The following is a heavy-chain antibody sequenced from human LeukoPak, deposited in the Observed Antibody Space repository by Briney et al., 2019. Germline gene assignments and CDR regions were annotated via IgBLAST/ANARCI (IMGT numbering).Heavy chain of an antibody. CDR2: ISPSSGSK. D-gene: IGHD6-13*01. CDR3: ARDGETITAGGNSIYFDY. CDR1: GYTFTSYY. J-gene: IGHJ4*02. V-gene: IGHV1-46*01. Sequence: GASVKVSCTASGYTFTSYYIHWVRQAPGQGLEWMGIISPSSGSKTYAQKFQGRVTMTRDTSTSTVYMEVTSLKYEDTAVYYCARDGETITAGGNSIYFDYWGQGTLVTVSS.